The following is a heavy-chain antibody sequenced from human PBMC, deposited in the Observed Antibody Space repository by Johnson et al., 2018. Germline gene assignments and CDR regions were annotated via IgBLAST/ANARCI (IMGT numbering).Heavy chain of an antibody. CDR3: ARDVRDTIFGVVIIDWFDP. CDR2: IIPSFGTA. D-gene: IGHD3-3*01. Sequence: QVQLVESGAEVKKPGSSVKVSCKASGGFSSYAISWVRQAPGQGLEWLGGIIPSFGTANYAQKFQGGVTITADESPSTAYMELSSLGFEDTAVYCCARDVRDTIFGVVIIDWFDPWGQGTLVTVSS. CDR1: GGFSSYA. V-gene: IGHV1-69*01. J-gene: IGHJ5*02.